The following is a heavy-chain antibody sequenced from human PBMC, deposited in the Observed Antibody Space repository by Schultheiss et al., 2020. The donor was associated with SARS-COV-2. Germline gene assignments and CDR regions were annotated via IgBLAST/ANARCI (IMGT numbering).Heavy chain of an antibody. D-gene: IGHD5-12*01. CDR3: AKDRSGYDPSPFYYYYYMDV. J-gene: IGHJ6*03. Sequence: GGSLRLSCAASGFTFSSYAMSWVRQAPGKGLEWVSAISGSGGSTYYADSVKGRFTISRDNSKNTLYLQMNSLRAEDTAVYYCAKDRSGYDPSPFYYYYYMDVWGKGTTVTVSS. CDR1: GFTFSSYA. CDR2: ISGSGGST. V-gene: IGHV3-23*01.